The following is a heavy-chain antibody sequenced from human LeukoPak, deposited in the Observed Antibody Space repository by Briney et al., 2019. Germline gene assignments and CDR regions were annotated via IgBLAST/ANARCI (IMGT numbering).Heavy chain of an antibody. V-gene: IGHV3-7*05. Sequence: PGGSLRLSCAASGFTFSSYVMSWVRQAPGKGLEWVANINQDGSEKYYVDSVKGRFTISRDNAKNSLYLQMNSLRAEETAVYYCARDLRWTPLEWGQGTMVTVSS. CDR1: GFTFSSYV. D-gene: IGHD5-24*01. J-gene: IGHJ3*01. CDR2: INQDGSEK. CDR3: ARDLRWTPLE.